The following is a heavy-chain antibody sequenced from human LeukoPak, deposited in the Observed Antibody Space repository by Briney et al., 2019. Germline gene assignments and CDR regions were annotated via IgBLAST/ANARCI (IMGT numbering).Heavy chain of an antibody. CDR3: AKVAVAGTAPRAHFDY. J-gene: IGHJ4*02. D-gene: IGHD6-19*01. CDR1: GFTFDDYT. CDR2: ISWDGGST. V-gene: IGHV3-43*01. Sequence: GGSLRLSCAASGFTFDDYTMHWVRQAPGKGLEWVSLISWDGGSTYYADSVKGRFTISRDNSKNSLYLQMNSLRTEDTALYYCAKVAVAGTAPRAHFDYWGQGTLVTVSS.